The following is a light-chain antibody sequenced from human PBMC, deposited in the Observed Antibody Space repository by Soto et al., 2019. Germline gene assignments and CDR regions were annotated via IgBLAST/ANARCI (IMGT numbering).Light chain of an antibody. CDR2: DVN. CDR1: SSDVGGYHY. J-gene: IGLJ1*01. CDR3: VSFTSSTTYV. V-gene: IGLV2-11*01. Sequence: QSALTQPRSVSGSPGQSVTLSCTGTSSDVGGYHYVSWYQHHPGKAPKIIIYDVNKRPSGVPDRFSGSKSGNTASLTISGLQTEDEADYYCVSFTSSTTYVFGSGTKLTVL.